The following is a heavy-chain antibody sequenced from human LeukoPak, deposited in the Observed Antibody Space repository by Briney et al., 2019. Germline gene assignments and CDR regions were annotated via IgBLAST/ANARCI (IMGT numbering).Heavy chain of an antibody. V-gene: IGHV4-31*03. CDR1: GGSISSGGYY. D-gene: IGHD3-9*01. Sequence: SQTLSLTCTVSGGSISSGGYYWSWIRQHPGKGLEWIGYIYYSGSTYYNPSLKSRVTISVDTSKNQFSLKLSSVTAADTALYYCARGITYYDILTGYYIPNNFDHWGQGTLVTVFS. J-gene: IGHJ4*02. CDR3: ARGITYYDILTGYYIPNNFDH. CDR2: IYYSGST.